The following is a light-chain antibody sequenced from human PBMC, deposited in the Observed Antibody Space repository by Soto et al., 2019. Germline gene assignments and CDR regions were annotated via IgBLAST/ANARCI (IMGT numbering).Light chain of an antibody. V-gene: IGKV1-5*01. CDR2: DAS. Sequence: DIHMTQSPSSLSVAVGDRVTITCRTSQHINAWLAWYQQRPGQAPKLLIYDASTVQSGVPSRFSGSGSGTEFTLTISSLQPADSASYYCQHYSLYSPWTFGQGTKVEIK. J-gene: IGKJ1*01. CDR1: QHINAW. CDR3: QHYSLYSPWT.